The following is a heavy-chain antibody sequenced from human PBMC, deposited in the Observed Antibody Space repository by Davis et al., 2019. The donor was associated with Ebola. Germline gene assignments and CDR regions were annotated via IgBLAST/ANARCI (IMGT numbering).Heavy chain of an antibody. D-gene: IGHD3-9*01. CDR2: INPDTGGT. V-gene: IGHV1-2*06. CDR3: ARAPITIVLFNPRDFDYWGQGTLIT. CDR1: GYTFSDYC. Sequence: ASVKVSCKASGYTFSDYCIHWVRQAPGQGLEWMGRINPDTGGTNYAQKFQGRVTMTSDTSISTAYMELTRLRSDDTAVYYCARAPITIVLFNPRDFDYWGQGTLITWGLGTLVTVSS. J-gene: IGHJ5*02.